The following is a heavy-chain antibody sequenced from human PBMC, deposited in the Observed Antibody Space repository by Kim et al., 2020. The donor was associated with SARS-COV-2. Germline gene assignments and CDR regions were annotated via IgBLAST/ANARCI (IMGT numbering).Heavy chain of an antibody. J-gene: IGHJ6*02. CDR3: ATFLFPPRRYYYYGMDV. Sequence: VKGRFTIARDNAKNSLYLQMNSLRAEDTAVYYCATFLFPPRRYYYYGMDVWGQGTTVTVSS. V-gene: IGHV3-48*03. D-gene: IGHD2-21*01.